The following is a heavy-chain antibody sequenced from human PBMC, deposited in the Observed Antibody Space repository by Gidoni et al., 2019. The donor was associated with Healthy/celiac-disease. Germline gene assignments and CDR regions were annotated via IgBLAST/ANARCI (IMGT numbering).Heavy chain of an antibody. J-gene: IGHJ2*01. CDR2: LWYDGSNK. D-gene: IGHD6-19*01. Sequence: QVQLVESGGGVVQPGRSLRLSCDASGVTLSSYVMHWVRQAPGRVLGWVAVLWYDGSNKYYADSVKGRFTISRYNSKNTLYLQMNSLRAEDTAVYYCAREKGWEKSYYWYFDLWGRGTLVTVSS. CDR1: GVTLSSYV. CDR3: AREKGWEKSYYWYFDL. V-gene: IGHV3-33*01.